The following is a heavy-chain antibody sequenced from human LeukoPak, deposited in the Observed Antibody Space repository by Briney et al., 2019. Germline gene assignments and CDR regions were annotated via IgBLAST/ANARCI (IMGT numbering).Heavy chain of an antibody. Sequence: ASVKVSCKASGYTFITYKMHWVRQAPGQGLEWVGIINPSDGDRRNAQKFQGRVTMTRDTSTSTVYMELSSLRSEDTAVYYCARHYGPWGQGTLVTVSS. CDR2: INPSDGDR. D-gene: IGHD3-16*01. CDR3: ARHYGP. V-gene: IGHV1-46*01. CDR1: GYTFITYK. J-gene: IGHJ5*02.